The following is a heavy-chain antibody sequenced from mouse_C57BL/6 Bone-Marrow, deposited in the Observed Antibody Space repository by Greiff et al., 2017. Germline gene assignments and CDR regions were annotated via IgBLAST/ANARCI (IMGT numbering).Heavy chain of an antibody. CDR1: GYTFTSYW. J-gene: IGHJ2*01. CDR2: IHPNSGGT. CDR3: ARYWDCRDY. Sequence: QVQLKQPGAELVKPGASVKLSCKASGYTFTSYWMHWVKQRPGQGLEWIGMIHPNSGGTNYNEKFKGKATLTVDKSSSTAYLQLSSLPSEDSAVYYCARYWDCRDYWGQGTTLTVSS. D-gene: IGHD4-1*01. V-gene: IGHV1-64*01.